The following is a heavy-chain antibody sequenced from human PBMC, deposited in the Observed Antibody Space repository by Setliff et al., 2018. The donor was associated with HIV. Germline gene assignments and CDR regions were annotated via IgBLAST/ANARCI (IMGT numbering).Heavy chain of an antibody. J-gene: IGHJ4*02. Sequence: GGSLRLSCTASGFTFSSYSMNWVRQAPGRGLEWVSYISGDSNIIDYADSVKGRFTISRDNAKNSLYLQMNSLRAEDTAVYYCTANLLQFLGDYWGLGSLVTVSS. V-gene: IGHV3-48*01. CDR2: ISGDSNII. D-gene: IGHD3-3*01. CDR3: TANLLQFLGDY. CDR1: GFTFSSYS.